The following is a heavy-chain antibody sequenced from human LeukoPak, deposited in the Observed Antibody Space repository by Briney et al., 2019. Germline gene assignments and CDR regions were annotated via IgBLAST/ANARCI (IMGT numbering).Heavy chain of an antibody. CDR2: ISAYNGNT. CDR1: GYAFTSYG. V-gene: IGHV1-18*01. CDR3: ARMSWDSSGYYSPSDAFDI. D-gene: IGHD3-22*01. Sequence: GASVKVSCKASGYAFTSYGISWVRQAPGQGLERMGWISAYNGNTNYAQKLQGRVTMTTDTSTSTAYMELRSLRSDDTAVYYCARMSWDSSGYYSPSDAFDIWGQGTMVTVSS. J-gene: IGHJ3*02.